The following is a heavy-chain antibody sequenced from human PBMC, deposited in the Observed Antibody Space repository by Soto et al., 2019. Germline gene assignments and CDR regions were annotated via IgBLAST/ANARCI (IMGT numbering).Heavy chain of an antibody. CDR1: GFTFSSYG. Sequence: GGSLRLSCAASGFTFSSYGMHWVRQAPGKGLEWVAVISYDGSNKYYADSVKGRFTMSRDKSKNTPYLQMNSLRAEDTAVYYCAKGGYGEGYYYYMDVWGKGTTVTVSS. D-gene: IGHD4-17*01. V-gene: IGHV3-30*18. J-gene: IGHJ6*03. CDR2: ISYDGSNK. CDR3: AKGGYGEGYYYYMDV.